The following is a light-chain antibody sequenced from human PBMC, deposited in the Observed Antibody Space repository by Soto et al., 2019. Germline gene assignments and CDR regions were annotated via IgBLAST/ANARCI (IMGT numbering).Light chain of an antibody. CDR1: QSISNY. J-gene: IGKJ4*01. CDR2: TAS. Sequence: DIQMTQSPSSLSASVGDRVTITCRASQSISNYLNWYQQKPGKAPKLLIYTASTLQSGVPSRFSGSGSGTDFTLTICSLQPEDFATYYCQQSYSATTFGGGTKVEIK. CDR3: QQSYSATT. V-gene: IGKV1-39*01.